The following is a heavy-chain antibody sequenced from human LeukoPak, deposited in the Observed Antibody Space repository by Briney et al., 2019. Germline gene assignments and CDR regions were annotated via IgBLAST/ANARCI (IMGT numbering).Heavy chain of an antibody. J-gene: IGHJ4*02. V-gene: IGHV3-74*01. CDR2: INSDGSST. Sequence: GGSLRLSCAASGFSFSGYWLHWVRQAPGKGLVWVSRINSDGSSTNYADSVKGRFTISRDNAKNTLYLQMNSLRAEDTAVYYCASGFRTRLDYWGQGNLVTVSS. CDR3: ASGFRTRLDY. CDR1: GFSFSGYW.